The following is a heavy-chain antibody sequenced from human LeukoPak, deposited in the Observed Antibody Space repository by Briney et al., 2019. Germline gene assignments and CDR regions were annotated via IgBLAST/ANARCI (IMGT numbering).Heavy chain of an antibody. CDR2: IYYSGST. D-gene: IGHD3-22*01. J-gene: IGHJ5*02. Sequence: SETLSLTCTVSGGSVSSGSYYWSWIRQPPGKGLEWIGYIYYSGSTNYNPSLKSPVTISVDTSKNQFSLKLSSVTAADTAVYYCARVLYDINGARNWFDPWGQGTPVTVS. CDR1: GGSVSSGSYY. V-gene: IGHV4-61*01. CDR3: ARVLYDINGARNWFDP.